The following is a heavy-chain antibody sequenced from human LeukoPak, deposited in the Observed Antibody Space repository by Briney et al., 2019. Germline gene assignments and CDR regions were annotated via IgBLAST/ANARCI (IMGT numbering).Heavy chain of an antibody. CDR2: IYTSGST. J-gene: IGHJ5*02. Sequence: SETLSLTCTVSGGSISSYYWGWIRQPAGKGLEWIGRIYTSGSTNYNPSLKSRVTMSVDTSKNQFSLKLSSVTAADTAVYYCASEGYGSGSYYSAAWFDPWGQGTLVTVSS. CDR1: GGSISSYY. D-gene: IGHD3-10*01. V-gene: IGHV4-4*07. CDR3: ASEGYGSGSYYSAAWFDP.